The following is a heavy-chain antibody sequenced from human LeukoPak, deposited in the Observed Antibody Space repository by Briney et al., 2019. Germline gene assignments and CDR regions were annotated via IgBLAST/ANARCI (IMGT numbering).Heavy chain of an antibody. D-gene: IGHD5-12*01. Sequence: SSETLSLTCTVSGGSISSGDYYWSWIRRPPGKGLEWIWYFYYSGSTYYNQSLKIRVTISVDTSKNQCSLKLSSVTAADTAVYYCARGGATIVDYYYYMDVWGKGTTVTVSS. J-gene: IGHJ6*03. CDR2: FYYSGST. V-gene: IGHV4-30-4*08. CDR3: ARGGATIVDYYYYMDV. CDR1: GGSISSGDYY.